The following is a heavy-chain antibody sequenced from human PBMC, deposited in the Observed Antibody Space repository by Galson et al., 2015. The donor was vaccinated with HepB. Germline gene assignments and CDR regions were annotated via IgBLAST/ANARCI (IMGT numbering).Heavy chain of an antibody. V-gene: IGHV1-69*08. J-gene: IGHJ5*02. D-gene: IGHD6-13*01. CDR3: ARGGMTSSWYSGSIFDP. CDR1: GDTFSSYS. Sequence: SVKVSCKASGDTFSSYSVSWVRQAPGQSLEWMGRIIPMFGYTNYAQNFQGRVTVTRDTSTSTVYMELSSLKYEDTAVYYCARGGMTSSWYSGSIFDPWGQGTLVTVSS. CDR2: IIPMFGYT.